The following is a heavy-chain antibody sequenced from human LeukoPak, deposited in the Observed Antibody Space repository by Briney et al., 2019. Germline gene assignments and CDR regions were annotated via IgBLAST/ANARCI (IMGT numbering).Heavy chain of an antibody. Sequence: PGGSLRLSSAASGFTFRSYETNWVRQAPGKGLEWVSYISSSGSTIYYADSVKGRFTISRDNAKNSLYLQMNSLRAEDTSVYYCARDTNGDGWFDTWGQGTLVTVSS. D-gene: IGHD4-17*01. CDR3: ARDTNGDGWFDT. V-gene: IGHV3-48*03. J-gene: IGHJ5*02. CDR2: ISSSGSTI. CDR1: GFTFRSYE.